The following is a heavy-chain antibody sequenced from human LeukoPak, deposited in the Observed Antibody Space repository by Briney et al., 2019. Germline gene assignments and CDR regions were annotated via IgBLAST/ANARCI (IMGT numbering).Heavy chain of an antibody. CDR3: AKDHVDTAMAS. CDR2: ISGSGGST. Sequence: ETLSLTCAVYGGSFSGYYWSWIRQPPGKGLEWVSAISGSGGSTYYADSVKGRFTISRDNSKNTLYLQMNSLRAEDTAVYYCAKDHVDTAMASWGQGTLVTVSS. J-gene: IGHJ5*02. CDR1: GGSFSGYY. V-gene: IGHV3-23*01. D-gene: IGHD5-18*01.